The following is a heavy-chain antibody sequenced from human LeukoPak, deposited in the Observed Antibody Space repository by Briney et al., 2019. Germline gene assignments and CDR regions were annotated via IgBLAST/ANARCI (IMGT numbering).Heavy chain of an antibody. Sequence: PGGSLRLSCAASGFTFSNMNWVRQAPGKGLEWVSYISSGSRTIYYADSLKGRSTISRDNAKNSLYLQMNSLRAEDTAVYYCARDTYYYDSSGYYYHGGFDYWGQRTLVTVSS. CDR1: GFTFSN. J-gene: IGHJ4*02. V-gene: IGHV3-48*01. CDR2: ISSGSRTI. CDR3: ARDTYYYDSSGYYYHGGFDY. D-gene: IGHD3-22*01.